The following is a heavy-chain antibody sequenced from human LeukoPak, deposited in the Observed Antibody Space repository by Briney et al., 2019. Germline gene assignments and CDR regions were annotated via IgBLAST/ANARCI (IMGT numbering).Heavy chain of an antibody. CDR2: IYYSGST. D-gene: IGHD6-13*01. J-gene: IGHJ6*03. V-gene: IGHV4-59*12. Sequence: SETLSLTCTVSGGSISSYYWNWIRQPPGKGLEWIGYIYYSGSTNYNPSLKSRVTISIDTSKNQFSLKLSSVTAADTAVYYCARGSAAAETTYYYFYMDVWGKGTTVTVSS. CDR3: ARGSAAAETTYYYFYMDV. CDR1: GGSISSYY.